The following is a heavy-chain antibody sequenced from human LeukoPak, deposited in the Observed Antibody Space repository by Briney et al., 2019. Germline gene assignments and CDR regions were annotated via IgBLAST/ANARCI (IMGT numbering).Heavy chain of an antibody. CDR1: GGSISSYY. V-gene: IGHV4-59*01. J-gene: IGHJ6*03. Sequence: SETLSLTCTVSGGSISSYYWSWIRQPPGKGLEWIGYIYYSGSTNYNPSLKSRISISVDTSKNQFSLKLSSVTAADTAVYYCAMHETIRNYMDVWGKGTTVTISS. CDR3: AMHETIRNYMDV. D-gene: IGHD3-3*02. CDR2: IYYSGST.